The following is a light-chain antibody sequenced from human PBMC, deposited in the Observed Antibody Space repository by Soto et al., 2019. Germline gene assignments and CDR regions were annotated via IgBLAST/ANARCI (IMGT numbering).Light chain of an antibody. J-gene: IGKJ1*01. CDR1: QTISTW. CDR3: QHYNSYSEA. Sequence: IKMSLSPSSLSAYVGDRVTITCRASQTISTWLAWYQQKPGRAPKLLIYKASTLKSGVPSRLSGSGSGTEFTLTISSLQPDDFATYYCQHYNSYSEAFGQRTMVDIK. CDR2: KAS. V-gene: IGKV1-5*03.